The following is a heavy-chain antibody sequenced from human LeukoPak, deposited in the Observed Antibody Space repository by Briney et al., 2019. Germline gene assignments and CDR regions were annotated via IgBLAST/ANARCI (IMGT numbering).Heavy chain of an antibody. CDR3: ARVGGTNTAYFY. Sequence: QPGGSLRLSCSASGFPFTTYWILWVRQAPGKGLVWVSRINGDGSSTNYADSVKGRFTISRDNAKNTVYLQMNSLRAEDTAMYYCARVGGTNTAYFYWGQGTLVTVSS. V-gene: IGHV3-74*01. CDR2: INGDGSST. J-gene: IGHJ4*02. D-gene: IGHD1-7*01. CDR1: GFPFTTYW.